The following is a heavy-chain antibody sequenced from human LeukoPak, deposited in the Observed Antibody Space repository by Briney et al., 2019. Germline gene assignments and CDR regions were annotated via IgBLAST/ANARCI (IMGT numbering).Heavy chain of an antibody. CDR1: GFTFSSYS. J-gene: IGHJ4*02. Sequence: GGSLRLSCAASGFTFSSYSMNWVRQAPGKGLEWVSYISSSSSTIYYADSVKGRFTISRDNSNNTLYQQMNSLRAEDTAVYYCARDIKGYYDSSGHGGFDYWGQGTLVTVSS. CDR3: ARDIKGYYDSSGHGGFDY. CDR2: ISSSSSTI. D-gene: IGHD3-22*01. V-gene: IGHV3-48*01.